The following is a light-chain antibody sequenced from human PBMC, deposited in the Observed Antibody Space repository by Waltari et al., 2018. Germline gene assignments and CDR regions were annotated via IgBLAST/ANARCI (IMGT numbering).Light chain of an antibody. Sequence: ENVLTQSPGALSLSPGERATLSCRASQTVSKSYLAWFQQKPGQPPSLLIYDASNRATGIPDRFSGSGSGTDFNFTINRLEPEDFAVYYCQQYASSPLTFGGGTKVEIK. J-gene: IGKJ4*01. CDR3: QQYASSPLT. CDR1: QTVSKSY. V-gene: IGKV3-20*01. CDR2: DAS.